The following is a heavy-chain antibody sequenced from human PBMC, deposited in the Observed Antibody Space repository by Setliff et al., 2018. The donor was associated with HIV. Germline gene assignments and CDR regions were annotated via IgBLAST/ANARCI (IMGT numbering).Heavy chain of an antibody. J-gene: IGHJ4*02. CDR3: ARGAIAAAGDFDY. D-gene: IGHD6-13*01. CDR2: IYTSGST. V-gene: IGHV4-4*08. Sequence: SETLSLTCTVSGGSISSYYWSWIRQPPGKGLEWIGYIYTSGSTNYNPSLKSRVTMSVDTSKNQFSLRLSSVTAADTAVYYCARGAIAAAGDFDYWGQGTLVTVSS. CDR1: GGSISSYY.